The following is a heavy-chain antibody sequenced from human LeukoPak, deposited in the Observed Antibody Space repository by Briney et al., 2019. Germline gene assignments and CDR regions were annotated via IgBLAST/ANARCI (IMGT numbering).Heavy chain of an antibody. J-gene: IGHJ4*02. CDR3: ARGEHMITSGGVIVLFDY. D-gene: IGHD3-16*02. V-gene: IGHV3-23*01. CDR1: GFTFSSYA. CDR2: ICGSGGST. Sequence: GGSLRLSCAASGFTFSSYAMSWVRQAPRKGLEWVSAICGSGGSTYYADSVKGRFPISRDNSKNTLYLQMNSLRAEDTAVYYCARGEHMITSGGVIVLFDYSGQGTLVTVSS.